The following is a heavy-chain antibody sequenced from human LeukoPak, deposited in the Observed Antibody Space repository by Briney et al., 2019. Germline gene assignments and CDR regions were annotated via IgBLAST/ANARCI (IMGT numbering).Heavy chain of an antibody. CDR2: IYSTGST. V-gene: IGHV4-4*07. D-gene: IGHD6-13*01. J-gene: IGHJ4*02. CDR1: GVSISSYY. Sequence: SETLSLTCTASGVSISSYYWSWLRQPAGKGLEWLGRIYSTGSTNYNPSLKSRVTMSVGTSKNQFSLRLRSVTAADTAVYYCARQIASAGTAGFDFWGQGALVTVSS. CDR3: ARQIASAGTAGFDF.